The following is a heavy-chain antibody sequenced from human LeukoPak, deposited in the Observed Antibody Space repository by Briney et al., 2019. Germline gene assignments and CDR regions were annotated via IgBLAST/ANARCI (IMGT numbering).Heavy chain of an antibody. V-gene: IGHV4-61*01. J-gene: IGHJ4*02. Sequence: SETLSLTCTVAGGSISSSSYYWSWIRQPPGKGLEWIGYIYYSGSTNYNPSLKSRVTISVDTSKNQFSLKMRSVTAADTAVYYCARGGVLLGIDYWGQGTLVTVSS. CDR3: ARGGVLLGIDY. CDR2: IYYSGST. D-gene: IGHD2-8*02. CDR1: GGSISSSSYY.